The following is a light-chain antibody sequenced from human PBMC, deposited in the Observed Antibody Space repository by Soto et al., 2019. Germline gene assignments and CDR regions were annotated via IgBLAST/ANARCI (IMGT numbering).Light chain of an antibody. Sequence: EIVMTQSPSTLSVSPGESATLSCRPSQSVSSNLAWYQQKPGQAPRLLIYGASTRATGIPARFSGSGSGTEFTLTISSLQSEDFAVYSCQQYNNWTPLTFGGGSKVDIK. CDR3: QQYNNWTPLT. J-gene: IGKJ4*01. CDR1: QSVSSN. V-gene: IGKV3-15*01. CDR2: GAS.